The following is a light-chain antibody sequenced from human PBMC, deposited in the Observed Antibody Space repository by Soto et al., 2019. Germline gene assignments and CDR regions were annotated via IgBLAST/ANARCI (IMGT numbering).Light chain of an antibody. V-gene: IGKV1-5*03. CDR2: KAS. CDR1: QSISSW. J-gene: IGKJ1*01. CDR3: QQYNTYLWA. Sequence: DIQMTQSPSTLSASVGDRVTITCRASQSISSWLAWYQQKPGKAPKLLIYKASTLESGVPSRFSGSGSGTEFNLPISSLQPDDFATYYCQQYNTYLWAFGQGTKVEIK.